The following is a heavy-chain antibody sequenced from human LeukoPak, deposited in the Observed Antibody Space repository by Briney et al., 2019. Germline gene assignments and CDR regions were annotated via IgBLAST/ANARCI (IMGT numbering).Heavy chain of an antibody. CDR1: GFTFSSYW. J-gene: IGHJ5*02. D-gene: IGHD1-1*01. V-gene: IGHV3-7*03. Sequence: SGGSLRLSCAASGFTFSSYWMSWVRQAPGKGLEWVANIKQDGSEKYYVDSVKGRFTISRDNAKNSLYLQMNSLRAEDTAVYYCAREKLERRDNWFDPWGQGTLVTVSS. CDR2: IKQDGSEK. CDR3: AREKLERRDNWFDP.